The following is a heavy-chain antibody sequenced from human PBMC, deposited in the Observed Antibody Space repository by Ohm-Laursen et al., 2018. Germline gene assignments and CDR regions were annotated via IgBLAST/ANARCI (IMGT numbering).Heavy chain of an antibody. CDR3: AARGVDYGGNVPNDY. Sequence: SLRLSCAASGFTFSSYGMHWVRQAPGKGLEWVEVISYDGSNKYYADSVKGRFTISRDNSKNTLYLQMNSLRAEDTAVYYCAARGVDYGGNVPNDYWGQGTLVTVSS. V-gene: IGHV3-30*03. CDR2: ISYDGSNK. J-gene: IGHJ4*02. D-gene: IGHD4-23*01. CDR1: GFTFSSYG.